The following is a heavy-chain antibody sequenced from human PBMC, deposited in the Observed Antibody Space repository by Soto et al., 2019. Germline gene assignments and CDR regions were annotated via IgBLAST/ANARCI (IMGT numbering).Heavy chain of an antibody. Sequence: QVQLQESGPGLVKPSGTLSLTCAVSGDSISRSYWWSWVHQLPGKGLEWIGEIYHSGSTIYNPSLQSRVTLSVDKSKNEFFLKMSSVTDADTAVYYCTSKFGQLLADAFDIWGQGTMVTVSS. J-gene: IGHJ3*02. CDR2: IYHSGST. CDR3: TSKFGQLLADAFDI. V-gene: IGHV4-4*02. CDR1: GDSISRSYW. D-gene: IGHD3-10*01.